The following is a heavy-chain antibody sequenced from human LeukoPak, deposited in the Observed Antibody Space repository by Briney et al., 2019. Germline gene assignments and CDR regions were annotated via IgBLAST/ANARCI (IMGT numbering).Heavy chain of an antibody. CDR3: ARHPSYSSGWPLDY. V-gene: IGHV5-51*01. D-gene: IGHD6-19*01. CDR2: IYPGDSDT. CDR1: GYSFTSYW. Sequence: NSGESLKISCKGSGYSFTSYWIGWVRQMPGKGLEWMGIIYPGDSDTRYSPSFQGPVTISADKSISTAYLQWSSLKASDTAMYYRARHPSYSSGWPLDYWGQGTLVTVSS. J-gene: IGHJ4*02.